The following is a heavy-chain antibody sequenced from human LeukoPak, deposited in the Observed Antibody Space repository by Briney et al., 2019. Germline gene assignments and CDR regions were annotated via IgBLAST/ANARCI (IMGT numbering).Heavy chain of an antibody. CDR2: IHYSGST. CDR3: ARVPTYSNCWSAFYFDT. CDR1: SDSISSFY. V-gene: IGHV4-59*01. Sequence: SETLSLTCTVSSDSISSFYWSWIRQPPGKGLEWIGFIHYSGSTKYNPSLESRVTISVDTSKNQVSLKLSSVTAADTAVYYCARVPTYSNCWSAFYFDTWGQGTLVTVSS. D-gene: IGHD6-13*01. J-gene: IGHJ4*02.